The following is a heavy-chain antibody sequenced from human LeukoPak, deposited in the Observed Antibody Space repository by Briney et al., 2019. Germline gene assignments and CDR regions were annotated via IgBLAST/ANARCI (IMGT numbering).Heavy chain of an antibody. J-gene: IGHJ5*01. D-gene: IGHD1-1*01. V-gene: IGHV3-48*02. CDR2: ISSSGDTI. CDR3: ARDCRLNCARQPGFDS. Sequence: GGSLRLSCAASGFTFNTYSMNWVRQAPGKGLAWISYISSSGDTIYYAESVQGRFTISRDNAKSSLYLQMNSLRDEDTAVYYCARDCRLNCARQPGFDSWGQGTLVTVSS. CDR1: GFTFNTYS.